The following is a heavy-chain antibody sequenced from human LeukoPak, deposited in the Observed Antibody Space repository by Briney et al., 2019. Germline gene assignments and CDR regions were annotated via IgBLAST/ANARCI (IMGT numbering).Heavy chain of an antibody. CDR1: GGSISYYY. CDR3: ARRARYSSGWYWFDP. D-gene: IGHD6-19*01. CDR2: IYYSGTT. J-gene: IGHJ5*02. Sequence: PSETLSLTCTVSGGSISYYYWSWIRQSPGKGLEWIGYIYYSGTTNYNPSLKSRVTISVDTSKNQFSLQLRSVTAADTAVYYCARRARYSSGWYWFDPWGQGTLVTVSS. V-gene: IGHV4-59*01.